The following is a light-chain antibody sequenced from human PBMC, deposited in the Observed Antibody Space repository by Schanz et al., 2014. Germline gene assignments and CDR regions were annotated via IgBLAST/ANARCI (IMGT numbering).Light chain of an antibody. CDR3: STWDDILNGQGV. CDR1: SSNIGSNS. V-gene: IGLV1-47*01. CDR2: RNN. Sequence: QSVLTQPPSASGTPGQRVTISCSGSSSNIGSNSVSWYQQFPGTAPKLLIYRNNQRPSGVPDRFSGSKSGTSASLAISGLRSEDEADYYCSTWDDILNGQGVFGGGTKLTVL. J-gene: IGLJ3*02.